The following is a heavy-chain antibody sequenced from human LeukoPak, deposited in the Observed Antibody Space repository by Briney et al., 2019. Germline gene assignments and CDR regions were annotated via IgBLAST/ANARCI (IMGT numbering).Heavy chain of an antibody. Sequence: AGSLRLSCAASGFTFSSYAMSWVRHAPGQGLERVSAISGSCGSTYYSDSVKGRFTISRDNSKSTLYLQLNSLRAEDTAVYYCAKSARLANDYWGQGTLVTVSS. CDR2: ISGSCGST. J-gene: IGHJ4*02. CDR1: GFTFSSYA. V-gene: IGHV3-23*01. D-gene: IGHD3-3*02. CDR3: AKSARLANDY.